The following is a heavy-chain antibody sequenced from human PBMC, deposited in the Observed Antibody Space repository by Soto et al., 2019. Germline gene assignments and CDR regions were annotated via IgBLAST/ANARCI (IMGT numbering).Heavy chain of an antibody. V-gene: IGHV3-7*01. CDR1: GFNFSSYW. Sequence: GGSLRLSCEGTGFNFSSYWMHWVRQAPGKGLEWVANTKRDASETYYADSVKGRFTISRDNSKNTLYLQMNSLRAEDTAVYYCARLYSSSGYWGQGTLVTVSS. J-gene: IGHJ4*02. D-gene: IGHD6-6*01. CDR2: TKRDASET. CDR3: ARLYSSSGY.